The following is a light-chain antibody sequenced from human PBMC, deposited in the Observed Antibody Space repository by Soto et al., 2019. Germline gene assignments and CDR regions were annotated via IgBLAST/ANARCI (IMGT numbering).Light chain of an antibody. CDR2: SFN. CDR1: GSNIGSHT. CDR3: AAWDDRLNGWV. J-gene: IGLJ3*02. Sequence: QSVLTQPPSASGTPGQRVTISCSGSGSNIGSHTVSWYQQLPGTAPNLLIYSFNQRPSGVPDRFSGSKSGSSASLAISGLQSEDEADYYCAAWDDRLNGWVFGGGTKVTVL. V-gene: IGLV1-44*01.